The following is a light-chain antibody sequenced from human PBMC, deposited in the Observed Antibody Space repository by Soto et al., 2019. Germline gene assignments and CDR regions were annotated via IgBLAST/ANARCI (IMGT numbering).Light chain of an antibody. CDR3: QQYNNWLQT. CDR2: GAS. Sequence: EIVMTQSPATLSVSLGERVTLSCRASQSVSTTLAWYQQKPGQAPRLLIYGASTRATGIPARFSGSGSGTELTLPISSLQSEDFAVSYCQQYNNWLQTFGQGTKVDIK. CDR1: QSVSTT. V-gene: IGKV3-15*01. J-gene: IGKJ1*01.